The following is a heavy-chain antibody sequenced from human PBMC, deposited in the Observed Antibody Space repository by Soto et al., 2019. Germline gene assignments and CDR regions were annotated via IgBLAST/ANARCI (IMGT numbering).Heavy chain of an antibody. CDR2: INAGNGNT. D-gene: IGHD2-15*01. J-gene: IGHJ4*02. V-gene: IGHV1-3*01. Sequence: QVQLVQSGAEVKKPGASVKVSCKASGYTFTSYAMHWVRQAPGQRLEWMGWINAGNGNTKYSQKFRGRVTXTXDXXASTADMELSRLRSEDTAVYYCARGPGGPDGPGDYWGQGTLVTVSS. CDR3: ARGPGGPDGPGDY. CDR1: GYTFTSYA.